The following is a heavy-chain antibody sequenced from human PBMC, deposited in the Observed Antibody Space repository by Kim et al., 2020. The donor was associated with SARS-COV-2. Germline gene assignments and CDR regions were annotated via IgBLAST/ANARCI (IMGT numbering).Heavy chain of an antibody. V-gene: IGHV4-4*07. D-gene: IGHD1-26*01. J-gene: IGHJ4*02. CDR3: ARDWVGFDY. CDR2: GST. Sequence: GSTNSNPSRQSRVTMSVDNSKTQFSLKRSSVTAADTAVYYCARDWVGFDYWGQGTLVTVSS.